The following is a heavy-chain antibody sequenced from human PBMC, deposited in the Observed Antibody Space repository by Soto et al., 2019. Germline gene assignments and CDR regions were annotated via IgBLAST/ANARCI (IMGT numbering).Heavy chain of an antibody. J-gene: IGHJ6*02. CDR2: INHSGST. V-gene: IGHV4-34*01. Sequence: SETLSLTCAVYGGSFSGYYWSWIRQPPGKGLEWIGEINHSGSTNYNPSLKSRVTISVDTSKNQFSLYLHMTGLRVDDTGVYYCARDKEVLLTNYGMAVWGQGTTVTVSS. CDR3: ARDKEVLLTNYGMAV. CDR1: GGSFSGYY.